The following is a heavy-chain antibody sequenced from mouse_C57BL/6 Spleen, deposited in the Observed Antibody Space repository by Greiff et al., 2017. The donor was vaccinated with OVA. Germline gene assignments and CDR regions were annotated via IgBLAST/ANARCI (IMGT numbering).Heavy chain of an antibody. CDR1: GYTFTSYW. CDR2: IDPSDSYT. J-gene: IGHJ3*01. Sequence: VQLQQPGAELVKPGASVKLSCKASGYTFTSYWMQWVKQRPGQGLEWIGEIDPSDSYTNYNQKFKGKATLTVDTSSSTAYMQLSSLTSEDSAVYYCARRGYSSGYVWFAYWGQGTLVTVSA. CDR3: ARRGYSSGYVWFAY. D-gene: IGHD3-2*02. V-gene: IGHV1-50*01.